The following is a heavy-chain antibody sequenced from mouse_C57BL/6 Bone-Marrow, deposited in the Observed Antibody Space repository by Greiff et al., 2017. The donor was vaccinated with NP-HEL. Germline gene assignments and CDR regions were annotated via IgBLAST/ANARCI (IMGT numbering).Heavy chain of an antibody. D-gene: IGHD2-13*01. Sequence: QVQLQQPGAELVMPGASVKLSCKASGYTFTSYWMHWVKQRPGQGLEWIGEIDPSDSYTNYNQKFKGKSTLTVDKSSSTAYMQLSSLTSEDSAVDDCARDGDYGGDDDWGQGTTLTVAA. CDR2: IDPSDSYT. V-gene: IGHV1-69*01. J-gene: IGHJ2*01. CDR3: ARDGDYGGDDD. CDR1: GYTFTSYW.